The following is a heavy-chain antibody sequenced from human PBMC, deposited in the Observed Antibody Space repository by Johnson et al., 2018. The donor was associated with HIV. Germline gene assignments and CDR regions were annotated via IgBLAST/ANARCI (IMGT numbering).Heavy chain of an antibody. Sequence: VQLVESGGGVVRPGGSLRLSCAASGFTFDDYGMSWVRQAPGKGLEWVSGINWKGGSTGYADSVKGRFTISRDNAKHSLYLQMNSLRAEDTAVYYCAKFIWVRSLIDAFDIWGQGTMVTVSS. D-gene: IGHD3-16*01. V-gene: IGHV3-20*04. CDR2: INWKGGST. CDR3: AKFIWVRSLIDAFDI. J-gene: IGHJ3*02. CDR1: GFTFDDYG.